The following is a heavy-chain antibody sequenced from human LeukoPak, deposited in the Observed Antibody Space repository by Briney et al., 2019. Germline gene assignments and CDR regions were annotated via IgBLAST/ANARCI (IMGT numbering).Heavy chain of an antibody. Sequence: GESLKISCNGSGYSFTDYWIAWVRQMPGKGLEWMGSIYPGDSDTRYSPSFQGQVTFSADKSISTAHLQWSSLRASDTAIYYCARQCCRGASPGFDPWGQGTLVTVSS. CDR3: ARQCCRGASPGFDP. D-gene: IGHD3-10*01. CDR2: IYPGDSDT. V-gene: IGHV5-51*01. J-gene: IGHJ5*02. CDR1: GYSFTDYW.